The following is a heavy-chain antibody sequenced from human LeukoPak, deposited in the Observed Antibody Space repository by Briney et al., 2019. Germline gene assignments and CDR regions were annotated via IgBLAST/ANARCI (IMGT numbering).Heavy chain of an antibody. CDR1: GYNFITYP. CDR3: ARVATIWGSHRYFDY. Sequence: ASVKVSCKASGYNFITYPLIWVRQAPGQGLEWMGRISPYNDNTDLAQNLQGRVTMTTDTSTSTTYMELRGLTSDDTAVFFCARVATIWGSHRYFDYWGQGTLVTVSS. J-gene: IGHJ4*02. V-gene: IGHV1-18*01. CDR2: ISPYNDNT. D-gene: IGHD3-16*02.